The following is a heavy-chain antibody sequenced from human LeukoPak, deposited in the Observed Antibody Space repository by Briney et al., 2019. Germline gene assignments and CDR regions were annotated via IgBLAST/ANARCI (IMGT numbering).Heavy chain of an antibody. V-gene: IGHV1-46*01. CDR1: GYTFTSYY. D-gene: IGHD6-6*01. CDR3: ARDLNSSSSFFDY. CDR2: INPSGGST. Sequence: GASVKVSCKASGYTFTSYYIHWVRQAPGQGLEWMGIINPSGGSTSYAQKFQGRVTMTRDMSTSTVYMELGSLRSEDTAVYHCARDLNSSSSFFDYWGQGTLVTVSS. J-gene: IGHJ4*02.